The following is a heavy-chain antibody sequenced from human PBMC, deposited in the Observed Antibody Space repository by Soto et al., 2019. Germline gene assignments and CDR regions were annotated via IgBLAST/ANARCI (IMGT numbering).Heavy chain of an antibody. CDR2: INPSGGST. Sequence: ASVKVSCKASGYTFTSYYMHWVRQAPGQGLEWMGIINPSGGSTSYAQKFQGRVTMTRDTSTSTVYMELSSLRSEDTAVYYCARDRLGYCSSTSCYTFLDGYNWFDPWGQGTLVTVSS. CDR1: GYTFTSYY. CDR3: ARDRLGYCSSTSCYTFLDGYNWFDP. J-gene: IGHJ5*02. V-gene: IGHV1-46*01. D-gene: IGHD2-2*02.